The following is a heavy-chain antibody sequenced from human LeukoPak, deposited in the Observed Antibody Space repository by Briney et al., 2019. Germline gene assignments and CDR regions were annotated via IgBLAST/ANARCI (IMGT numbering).Heavy chain of an antibody. D-gene: IGHD3/OR15-3a*01. CDR3: AKRGVVIRVILVGFHKAAYYFES. CDR1: GFTFSSYA. V-gene: IGHV3-23*01. Sequence: PGGSLRLSCAASGFTFSSYAMNWVRQAPGKGLKGRFTISRDNPKNTLYLQMNSLRAEDTAVYFCAKRGVVIRVILVGFHKAAYYFESWGQGALVTVSS. J-gene: IGHJ4*02.